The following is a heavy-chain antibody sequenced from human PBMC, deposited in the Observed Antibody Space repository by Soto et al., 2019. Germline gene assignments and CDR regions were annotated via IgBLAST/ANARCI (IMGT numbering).Heavy chain of an antibody. CDR2: IYYSGST. Sequence: QVQLQESGPGLVKPSETLSLTCTVSGGSISSYYWSWIRQPPGKGLEWIGYIYYSGSTNYNPSLKSRVTISVDTSKNQFSLKLSSVTAADTAVYYCARTHCRGGSCYMVGYYFDYWGQGTLVTVSS. V-gene: IGHV4-59*01. D-gene: IGHD2-15*01. CDR3: ARTHCRGGSCYMVGYYFDY. CDR1: GGSISSYY. J-gene: IGHJ4*02.